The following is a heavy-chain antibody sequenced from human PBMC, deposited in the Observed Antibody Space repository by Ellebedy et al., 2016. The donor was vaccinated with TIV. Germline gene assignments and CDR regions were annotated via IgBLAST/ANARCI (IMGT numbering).Heavy chain of an antibody. CDR2: IFSGGST. J-gene: IGHJ6*02. V-gene: IGHV3-53*01. CDR1: GFSVSSNY. CDR3: GRGSTGNYYAMDV. Sequence: GESLKISXAASGFSVSSNYIIWVRQAPGKGLDWVSVIFSGGSTFYADSVKGRFTISRDNSKNTLYLQMNSLRAEDTAVYYCGRGSTGNYYAMDVWGQGTTVTVSS. D-gene: IGHD1-1*01.